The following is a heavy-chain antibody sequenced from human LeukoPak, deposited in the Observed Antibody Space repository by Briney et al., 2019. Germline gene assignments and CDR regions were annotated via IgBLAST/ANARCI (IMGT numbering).Heavy chain of an antibody. J-gene: IGHJ4*02. CDR3: AREGGGDYSQPN. V-gene: IGHV1-69*13. Sequence: GASVKVSCKASGYTFSSYAISWVRQAPGQGLEWMGGIIPIFGTANYAQKFQGRVTITADESTSTAYMELSSLRSEDTAVYCCAREGGGDYSQPNWGQGTLVTVSS. CDR1: GYTFSSYA. D-gene: IGHD4-11*01. CDR2: IIPIFGTA.